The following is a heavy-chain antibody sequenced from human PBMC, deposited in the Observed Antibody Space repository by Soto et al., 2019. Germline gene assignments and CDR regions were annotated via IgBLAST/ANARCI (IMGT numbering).Heavy chain of an antibody. J-gene: IGHJ6*02. CDR2: IWYDGSNE. V-gene: IGHV3-33*01. CDR1: GFTFSSYG. CDR3: AARNEGSYYYCGLDV. Sequence: QVRLVESGGGVVQPGRSLRLSCAASGFTFSSYGMHWVRQAPGKGLEWVALIWYDGSNEYYADSVKGRFTISRDNSKNTLSLQMNSLRAEDTAVYYCAARNEGSYYYCGLDVWGQGTTVTVSS. D-gene: IGHD1-1*01.